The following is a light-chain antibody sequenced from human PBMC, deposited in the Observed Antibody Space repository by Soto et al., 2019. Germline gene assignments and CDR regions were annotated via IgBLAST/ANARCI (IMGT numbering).Light chain of an antibody. CDR2: AAS. CDR3: QQYTAWPLT. V-gene: IGKV3-15*01. CDR1: QSVYNN. Sequence: EIVLKNSPGTVSVSPGERGTLSCRASQSVYNNLAWYQQKPGQAPRLLIYAASTRATGFPARFSGSGFGTEFTLTISSLQSEDFAVYYCQQYTAWPLTFGGGTKVDIK. J-gene: IGKJ4*01.